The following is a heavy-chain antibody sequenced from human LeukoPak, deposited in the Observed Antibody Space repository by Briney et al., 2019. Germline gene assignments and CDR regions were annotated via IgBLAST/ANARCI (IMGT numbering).Heavy chain of an antibody. CDR3: AREASYYYDSSGYYYPNWFDP. Sequence: SETLSLTCTVSGGSISSYYWSWIRQPPGKGLEWIGSIYYSGSTYYNPSLKSRVTISVDTSKNQFSLKLSSVTAADTAVYYCAREASYYYDSSGYYYPNWFDPWGQGTLVTVSS. J-gene: IGHJ5*02. CDR2: IYYSGST. D-gene: IGHD3-22*01. CDR1: GGSISSYY. V-gene: IGHV4-59*12.